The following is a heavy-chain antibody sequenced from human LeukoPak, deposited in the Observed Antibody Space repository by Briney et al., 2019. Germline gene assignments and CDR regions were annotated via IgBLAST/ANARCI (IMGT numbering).Heavy chain of an antibody. D-gene: IGHD6-13*01. J-gene: IGHJ4*02. CDR1: GFTFSVFY. CDR2: IKQDGSEK. V-gene: IGHV3-7*01. Sequence: GGSLRLSCAASGFTFSVFYMSWVRQAPGKGLEWMANIKQDGSEKYYVDSVRGRFTISRDNAKKSLYLQMNSLRAEDTAVYYCARDDERAAAGTDYWGQGTLVTVSS. CDR3: ARDDERAAAGTDY.